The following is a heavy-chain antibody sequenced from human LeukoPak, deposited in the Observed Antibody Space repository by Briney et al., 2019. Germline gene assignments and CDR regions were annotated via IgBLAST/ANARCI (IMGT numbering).Heavy chain of an antibody. CDR1: GYTFTGYY. CDR2: INPNSGGT. V-gene: IGHV1-2*02. J-gene: IGHJ1*01. Sequence: ASVKVSCKASGYTFTGYYMHWVRQAPGQGLEWMGWINPNSGGTNYAQKFQGRVTMTRDTSISTAYMELSSLRSEDTAVYYCATGGGSGWSEYFQHWGQGTLVTVSS. D-gene: IGHD6-19*01. CDR3: ATGGGSGWSEYFQH.